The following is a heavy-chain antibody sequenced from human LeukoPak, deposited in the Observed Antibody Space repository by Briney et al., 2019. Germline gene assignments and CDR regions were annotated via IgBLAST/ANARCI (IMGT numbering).Heavy chain of an antibody. Sequence: GGSLRLSCAASGFTFGSYAMQGVRQAPGKGLEYVSAISSNGGSTYYANSVKGRFTISRDNSKNTLYLQMGSLRADDTAVYYCSRDGLADSSTSCYGDYWGQGTLVTVSS. D-gene: IGHD2-2*01. CDR3: SRDGLADSSTSCYGDY. CDR2: ISSNGGST. V-gene: IGHV3-64*01. CDR1: GFTFGSYA. J-gene: IGHJ4*02.